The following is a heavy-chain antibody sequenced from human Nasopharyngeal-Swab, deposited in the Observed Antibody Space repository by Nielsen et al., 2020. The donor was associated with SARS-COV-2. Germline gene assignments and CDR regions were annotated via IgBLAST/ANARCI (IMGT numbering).Heavy chain of an antibody. CDR2: ISYDGSNK. CDR1: GFTFSSYA. Sequence: GESLKISCAASGFTFSSYAMHWVRQAPGKGLEWVAVISYDGSNKYYADSVKGRFTISRDNSKNTLYLQMNSLRAEDTAVYYCARSYYGAYYYGMDVWGQGTMVTVSS. D-gene: IGHD4-17*01. CDR3: ARSYYGAYYYGMDV. V-gene: IGHV3-30-3*01. J-gene: IGHJ6*02.